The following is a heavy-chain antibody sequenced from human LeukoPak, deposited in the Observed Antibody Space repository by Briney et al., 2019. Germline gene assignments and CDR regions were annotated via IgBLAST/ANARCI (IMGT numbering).Heavy chain of an antibody. CDR3: ARVLKSYYDSSAYFAFDI. CDR2: MNPNSANT. D-gene: IGHD3-22*01. Sequence: GASVKVSCKASGYTFTSYEINWVRQAPGQGLEWMGWMNPNSANTGYAQKFQGRVTITRNTSIRTAYMELSSLRSEDTAVYYCARVLKSYYDSSAYFAFDIWGQGTMVTVSS. CDR1: GYTFTSYE. V-gene: IGHV1-8*03. J-gene: IGHJ3*02.